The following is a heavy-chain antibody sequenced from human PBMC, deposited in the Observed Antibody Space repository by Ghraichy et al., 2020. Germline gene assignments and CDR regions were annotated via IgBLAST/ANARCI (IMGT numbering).Heavy chain of an antibody. D-gene: IGHD3-10*01. V-gene: IGHV1-24*01. CDR3: ATDSLTMVRGVMGDYYYYGMDV. CDR2: FDPEDGET. J-gene: IGHJ6*02. Sequence: ASVKVSCKVSGYTLTELSMHWVRQAPGKGLEWMGGFDPEDGETIYAQKFQGRVTMTEDTSTDTAYMELSSLRSEDTAVYYCATDSLTMVRGVMGDYYYYGMDVWGQGTTVTVSS. CDR1: GYTLTELS.